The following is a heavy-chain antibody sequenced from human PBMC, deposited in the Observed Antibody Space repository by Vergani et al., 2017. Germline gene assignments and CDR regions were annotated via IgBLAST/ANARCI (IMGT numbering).Heavy chain of an antibody. J-gene: IGHJ4*02. Sequence: QVQLQESGPRLVKPSETLSLTCAVSGDSISSGYYWGWIRQPPGKGLEWIGSIYHSGSTYYNPSLKSRVTISVDTSKNQFSLKLSSVTAADTAVYYCARYFDLMPVDYWGQGTLVTVSS. CDR3: ARYFDLMPVDY. D-gene: IGHD3-9*01. V-gene: IGHV4-38-2*01. CDR2: IYHSGST. CDR1: GDSISSGYY.